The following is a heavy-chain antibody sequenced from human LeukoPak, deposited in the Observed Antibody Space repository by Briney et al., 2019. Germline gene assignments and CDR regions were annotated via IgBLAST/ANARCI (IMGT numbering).Heavy chain of an antibody. V-gene: IGHV1-3*01. CDR2: INAGNGNT. CDR3: ASDDSSGYYYVH. J-gene: IGHJ4*02. D-gene: IGHD3-22*01. CDR1: GYTFTSYA. Sequence: ASVKVSCKASGYTFTSYAMHRVRQAPGQRLEWMGWINAGNGNTKYSQKFQGRVTITRDTSASTAYMELSSLRSEDTAVYYCASDDSSGYYYVHWGQGTLVTVSS.